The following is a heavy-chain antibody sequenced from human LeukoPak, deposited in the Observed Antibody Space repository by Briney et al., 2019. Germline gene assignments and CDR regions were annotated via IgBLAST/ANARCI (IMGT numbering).Heavy chain of an antibody. CDR2: INHSGST. J-gene: IGHJ6*03. CDR3: ARVCYSYYYYYMDV. D-gene: IGHD2-15*01. CDR1: GGSFSGYY. Sequence: SETLSLTCAVYGGSFSGYYWSWIRQPPGKGLEWIGEINHSGSTNYNPSLKSRVTISVDTSKNQFSLKLSSVTAADTAVYYCARVCYSYYYYYMDVWGKGTTVTVSS. V-gene: IGHV4-34*01.